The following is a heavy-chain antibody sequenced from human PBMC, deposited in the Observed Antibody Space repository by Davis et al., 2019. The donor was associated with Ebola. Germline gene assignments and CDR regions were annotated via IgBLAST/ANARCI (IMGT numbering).Heavy chain of an antibody. J-gene: IGHJ5*01. CDR3: ARSNYGSGSYDS. CDR2: IHYSGDT. D-gene: IGHD3-10*01. V-gene: IGHV4-59*01. CDR1: GGSFSGYY. Sequence: SETLSLTCAVYGGSFSGYYWSWIRQPPGKGLEWIGYIHYSGDTKSNPSLKSRVTISVDTSKNQFSLKLNSVTAADTAVFYCARSNYGSGSYDSWGQGALVTVSS.